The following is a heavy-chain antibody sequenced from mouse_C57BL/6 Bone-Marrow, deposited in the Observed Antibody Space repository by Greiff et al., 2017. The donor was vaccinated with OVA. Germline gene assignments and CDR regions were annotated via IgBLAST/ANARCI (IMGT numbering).Heavy chain of an antibody. CDR2: IYPRSGNT. CDR1: GYTFTSYG. CDR3: ARDSNYLYWYFEV. J-gene: IGHJ1*03. V-gene: IGHV1-81*01. Sequence: QVQLQHSGAELVRPGASVKLSCKASGYTFTSYGISWVKQRTGQGLEWIGEIYPRSGNTYYNEKFKGKATLTADKSSSTAYMELSSLTSEDSAVYICARDSNYLYWYFEVWGTGTTITVSS. D-gene: IGHD2-5*01.